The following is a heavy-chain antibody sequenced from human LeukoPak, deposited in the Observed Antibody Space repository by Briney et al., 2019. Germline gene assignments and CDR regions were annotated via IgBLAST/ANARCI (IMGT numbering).Heavy chain of an antibody. J-gene: IGHJ6*02. V-gene: IGHV1-24*01. CDR3: ARDGGSTGYYYYGMDV. CDR1: GYTLTELS. CDR2: FDPEDGET. Sequence: ASVKVSCKVSGYTLTELSMHWVRQAPGKGLEWMGGFDPEDGETIYAQKFQGRVTMTEDTSTDTAYMELSSLRSEDTAVYYCARDGGSTGYYYYGMDVWGQGTTVTVSS. D-gene: IGHD2-2*01.